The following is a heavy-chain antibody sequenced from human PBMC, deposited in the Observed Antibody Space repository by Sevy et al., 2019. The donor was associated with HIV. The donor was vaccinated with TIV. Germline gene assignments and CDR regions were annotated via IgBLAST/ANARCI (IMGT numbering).Heavy chain of an antibody. V-gene: IGHV3-21*01. CDR1: GFTFSYYN. CDR2: ISSGSSYI. CDR3: ARNLDYYASGPPDS. D-gene: IGHD3-10*01. Sequence: GGSLRLSCAASGFTFSYYNMNWVRQAPGKGLEWVSSISSGSSYIFYVDSVKGRFTISRDNAKDSLFLQMNSLRAEDTAVYYCARNLDYYASGPPDSCGRGTLVTVSS. J-gene: IGHJ4*02.